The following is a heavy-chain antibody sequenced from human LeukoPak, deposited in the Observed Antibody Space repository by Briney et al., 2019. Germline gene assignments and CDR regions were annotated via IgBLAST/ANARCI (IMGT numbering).Heavy chain of an antibody. J-gene: IGHJ4*02. CDR3: ARDDLPGVPLVPLGY. Sequence: GGSLRLSCAASGFTLSSYSMNWVRQAPGKGLEWVSSISSSSSYIYYADSVKGRFTISRDNAKNSLYLQMNSLRAEDTAVYYCARDDLPGVPLVPLGYWGQGTLVTVSS. CDR1: GFTLSSYS. CDR2: ISSSSSYI. V-gene: IGHV3-21*01. D-gene: IGHD2-2*01.